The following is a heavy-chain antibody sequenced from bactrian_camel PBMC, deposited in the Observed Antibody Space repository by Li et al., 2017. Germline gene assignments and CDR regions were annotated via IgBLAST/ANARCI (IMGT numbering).Heavy chain of an antibody. D-gene: IGHD1*01. CDR1: GFTFSSYW. J-gene: IGHJ6*01. CDR2: INTGGGTT. Sequence: QLVESGGGLVQPGGSLRLSCAASGFTFSSYWMYWVRQAPGKGLEWVSAINTGGGTTLYADSVRGRFTVSSDNAKNMLYLQMNSLKSEDTARYFCTKSMAGGQHKEPLVFADFGYWGQGTQVTVS. V-gene: IGHV3S1*01. CDR3: TKSMAGGQHKEPLVFADFGY.